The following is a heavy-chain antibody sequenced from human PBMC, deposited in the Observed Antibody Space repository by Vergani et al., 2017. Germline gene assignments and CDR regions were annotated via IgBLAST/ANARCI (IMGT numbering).Heavy chain of an antibody. J-gene: IGHJ2*01. CDR3: ARDRYSSSSVWYVDL. CDR2: IYYSGST. CDR1: GGSISSGGYS. D-gene: IGHD6-6*01. Sequence: QLQLQESGSGLVKPSQTLSLTCAVSGGSISSGGYSWSWIRQPPGKGLEWIGYIYYSGSTNYNPSLKSRVTISVDTSKNQFSLKLSSVTAADTAVYYCARDRYSSSSVWYVDLWGRGTLVTVSS. V-gene: IGHV4-30-4*07.